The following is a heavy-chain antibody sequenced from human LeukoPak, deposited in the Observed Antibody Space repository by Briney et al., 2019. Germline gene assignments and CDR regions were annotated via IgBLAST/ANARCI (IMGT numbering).Heavy chain of an antibody. CDR3: ARDRTGTSYWYFDL. D-gene: IGHD1-1*01. V-gene: IGHV1-69*06. Sequence: ASVKVSCKASGGTFGSYAISWVRQAPGQGLEWMGGIIPIFGTANYAQKFQGRVTITADKSTSTAYMELSSLRSEDTAVYYCARDRTGTSYWYFDLWGRGTLVTVSS. J-gene: IGHJ2*01. CDR2: IIPIFGTA. CDR1: GGTFGSYA.